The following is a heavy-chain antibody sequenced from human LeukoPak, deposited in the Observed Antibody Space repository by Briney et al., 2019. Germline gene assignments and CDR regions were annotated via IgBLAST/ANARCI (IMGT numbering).Heavy chain of an antibody. J-gene: IGHJ6*02. CDR1: GFTFSSYA. Sequence: GGSLRVSCAASGFTFSSYAMSWVRQAPGKGLGWVSAISGSGGSTYYADSVKGRFTISRDNSKNTLYLQMNSLRAEDTAVYYCAKGGLKSAVAGTRYYYYGMDVWGQGTTVTVSS. CDR3: AKGGLKSAVAGTRYYYYGMDV. V-gene: IGHV3-23*01. D-gene: IGHD6-19*01. CDR2: ISGSGGST.